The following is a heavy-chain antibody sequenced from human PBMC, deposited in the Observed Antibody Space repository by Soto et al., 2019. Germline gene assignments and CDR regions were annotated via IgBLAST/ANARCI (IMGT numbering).Heavy chain of an antibody. D-gene: IGHD2-8*01. Sequence: GGSLRLSCAASGFSFSDSAMHWVRQASGKGLEWVAVISYDGSNKYYADSVKGRFTISRDNSKNTLYLQMNSLRAEDTAVYYCAKDSRKIVIMSHFDYWDQGPLVTVSS. V-gene: IGHV3-30*04. CDR2: ISYDGSNK. CDR1: GFSFSDSA. J-gene: IGHJ4*02. CDR3: AKDSRKIVIMSHFDY.